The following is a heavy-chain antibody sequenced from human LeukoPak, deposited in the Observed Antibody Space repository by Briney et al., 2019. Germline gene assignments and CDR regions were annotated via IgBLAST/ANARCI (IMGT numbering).Heavy chain of an antibody. V-gene: IGHV3-21*01. J-gene: IGHJ6*04. D-gene: IGHD3-10*02. CDR1: GFTFSTYN. Sequence: GGSLRLSCAASGFTFSTYNMNWVRQAPGKGLEWVSSITSDSRYMYYADSVKGRFTISRDNAKNSLYLQMNSLRAEDTAVYYCAELGITMIGGVWGKGTTVTISS. CDR3: AELGITMIGGV. CDR2: ITSDSRYM.